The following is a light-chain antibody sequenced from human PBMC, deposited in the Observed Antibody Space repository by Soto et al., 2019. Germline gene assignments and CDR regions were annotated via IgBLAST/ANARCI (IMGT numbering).Light chain of an antibody. Sequence: EIVLTQSPGTLSLSPGERATLSCRASQSVSSSYLAWYQQKPGQAPRLLIYDASNRATGIPARFSGSGSGTDFTLTISSLEPEDFAAYYCQQRSNWPPGALTFGGGTKVDIK. CDR2: DAS. CDR3: QQRSNWPPGALT. CDR1: QSVSSSY. V-gene: IGKV3D-20*02. J-gene: IGKJ4*01.